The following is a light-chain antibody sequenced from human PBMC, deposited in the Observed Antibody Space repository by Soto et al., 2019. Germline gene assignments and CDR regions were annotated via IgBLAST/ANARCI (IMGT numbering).Light chain of an antibody. V-gene: IGLV1-44*01. CDR1: SSNIGSNT. CDR3: AAWDDSLNGYV. J-gene: IGLJ1*01. CDR2: SDN. Sequence: QSALTQPPSASGTPGQRVVFSCSGSSSNIGSNTVNWYQQLPGTAPKLLIYSDNQRPSGVPDRFSGSKSGTSASLAISGLQSEDEADYYCAAWDDSLNGYVFGTGTKVTVL.